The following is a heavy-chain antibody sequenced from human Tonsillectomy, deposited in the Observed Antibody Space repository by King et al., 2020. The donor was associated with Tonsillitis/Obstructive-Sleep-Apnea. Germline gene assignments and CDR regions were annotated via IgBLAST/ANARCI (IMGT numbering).Heavy chain of an antibody. CDR1: GGTFSSYA. J-gene: IGHJ6*02. CDR2: IIPILGIT. D-gene: IGHD5-18*01. V-gene: IGHV1-69*10. CDR3: ARGDIRIVHTIMVDYYYVMDV. Sequence: VQLVESGAEVKKPGSSVKVSCKASGGTFSSYAISWVRQAPGQGLEWMGGIIPILGITNYAQKFQDRVTITADKSTSTAYMELSSLRSGDAAVYYCARGDIRIVHTIMVDYYYVMDVWGQGTSVTVSS.